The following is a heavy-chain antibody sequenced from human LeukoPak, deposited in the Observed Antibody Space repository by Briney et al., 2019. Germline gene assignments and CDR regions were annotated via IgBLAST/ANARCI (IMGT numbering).Heavy chain of an antibody. CDR3: ARETAAAGICYYYYMDV. V-gene: IGHV3-21*01. Sequence: GGSLRLSCAASGFTFSSYSMNWDRQAPGKGLEWVSSISSSSSYIYYADSVKGRFTISRDNAKNSLYLQMNSLRAEDTAVYYCARETAAAGICYYYYMDVWGKGTTVTVSS. J-gene: IGHJ6*03. CDR1: GFTFSSYS. CDR2: ISSSSSYI. D-gene: IGHD6-13*01.